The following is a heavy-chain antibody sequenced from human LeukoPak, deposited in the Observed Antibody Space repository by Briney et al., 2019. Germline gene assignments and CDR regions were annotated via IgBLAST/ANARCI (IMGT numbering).Heavy chain of an antibody. D-gene: IGHD3-3*01. J-gene: IGHJ4*02. Sequence: SETLSLTCTVSGGSISSSSYYWGWIRQPPGKGLEWIGSIYYSGSTYYNPSLKSRVTISVDTSKNQFSLKLSSVTAADTAVYYCARVTGTIFGVVIWGQGTLVTVSS. CDR1: GGSISSSSYY. CDR3: ARVTGTIFGVVI. CDR2: IYYSGST. V-gene: IGHV4-39*01.